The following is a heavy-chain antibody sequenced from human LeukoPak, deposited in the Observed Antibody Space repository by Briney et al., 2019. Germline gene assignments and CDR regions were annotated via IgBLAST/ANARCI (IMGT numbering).Heavy chain of an antibody. CDR3: ATATRWFGELFKD. Sequence: ASVKVSCKASGYTFTSYGISWVRQAPGQGLEWMGWISAYNGNTNYAQKLQGRVTMTTDTSTSTAYMELSSLRSEDTAVYYCATATRWFGELFKDWGQGTLVTVSS. J-gene: IGHJ4*02. D-gene: IGHD3-10*01. CDR1: GYTFTSYG. CDR2: ISAYNGNT. V-gene: IGHV1-18*01.